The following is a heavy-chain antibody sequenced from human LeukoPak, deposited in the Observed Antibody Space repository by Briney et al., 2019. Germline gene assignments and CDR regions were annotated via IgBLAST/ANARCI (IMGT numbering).Heavy chain of an antibody. V-gene: IGHV4-30-4*01. CDR2: IYYSGST. CDR1: GGSISSGDYY. J-gene: IGHJ3*02. D-gene: IGHD4-23*01. Sequence: PSETLSLTCTVSGGSISSGDYYWSWIRQPPGKGLEWIGYIYYSGSTYYNPSPKSRVTISVDASKNQFSLKLSSVTAADTAVYYCAREAYGGNVAFDIWGQGTMVTVSS. CDR3: AREAYGGNVAFDI.